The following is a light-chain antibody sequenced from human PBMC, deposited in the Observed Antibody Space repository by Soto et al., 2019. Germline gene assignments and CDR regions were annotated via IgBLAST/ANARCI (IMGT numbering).Light chain of an antibody. CDR3: QQYNNWPTT. CDR1: QSVSNN. J-gene: IGKJ1*01. Sequence: EIVMTQSPGTLSVSPGERATLSCRASQSVSNNVAWYQRKPGQAPRLLFSGASTRATGVPATFSGSGSGTDFNLTISSLQSADFAVYYCQQYNNWPTTFGQGTRVEVK. V-gene: IGKV3-15*01. CDR2: GAS.